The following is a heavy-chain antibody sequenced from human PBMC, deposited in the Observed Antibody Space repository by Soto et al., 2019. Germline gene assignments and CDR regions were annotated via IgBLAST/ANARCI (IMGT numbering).Heavy chain of an antibody. J-gene: IGHJ6*02. V-gene: IGHV3-30-3*01. Sequence: QVQLVESGGGVVQPGRSLRLSCAASGFTFSSYAMHWVRQAPGKGLEWVAVISYDGSNKYYADSVKGRFTISRDNSKNTLYLQMNSLRAEDTAVYYCARDSPIVVVVAATQSKNGTDVWGQGTTVTVSS. CDR2: ISYDGSNK. CDR3: ARDSPIVVVVAATQSKNGTDV. CDR1: GFTFSSYA. D-gene: IGHD2-15*01.